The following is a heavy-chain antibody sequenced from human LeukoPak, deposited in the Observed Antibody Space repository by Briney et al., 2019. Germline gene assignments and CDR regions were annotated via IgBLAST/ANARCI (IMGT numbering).Heavy chain of an antibody. Sequence: SETLSLTCAVYGGSFRGYFWSWIRQPPGKGLEWIGEINHSGGTNYNPSLKSRVTISVDTSKNQFSLKLTSVTAADTAVYYCARGPEAGPSGPLDFWGQGTLVTVSS. CDR1: GGSFRGYF. J-gene: IGHJ4*02. D-gene: IGHD6-13*01. CDR2: INHSGGT. CDR3: ARGPEAGPSGPLDF. V-gene: IGHV4-34*01.